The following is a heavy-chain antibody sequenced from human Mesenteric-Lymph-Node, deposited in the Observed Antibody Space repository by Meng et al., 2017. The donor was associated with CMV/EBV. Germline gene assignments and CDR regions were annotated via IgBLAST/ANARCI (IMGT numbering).Heavy chain of an antibody. V-gene: IGHV3-11*04. D-gene: IGHD3-10*01. CDR2: ISSSGRTI. Sequence: GESLKISCAASGFTFSDYYMSWIRQAPGKGLEWVSYISSSGRTIYYADSVKGRFTISRDNAKNSLYLQMNSLRAEDTAVYYCARVGAEWFGELSLPDYFDYWGQGTLVTVSS. J-gene: IGHJ4*02. CDR1: GFTFSDYY. CDR3: ARVGAEWFGELSLPDYFDY.